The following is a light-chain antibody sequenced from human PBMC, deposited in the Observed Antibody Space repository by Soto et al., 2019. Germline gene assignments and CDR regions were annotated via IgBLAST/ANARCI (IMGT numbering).Light chain of an antibody. V-gene: IGLV2-8*01. CDR3: SSCAGRNNLV. CDR2: DVS. Sequence: QSALTQPPSASGSPGQSVTISCTGTSSDVGACNYVSWFQQHPGNAPKLMIYDVSKRPSGVPDRFSGSKSGNTASLTVSGLQAEDEADYYCSSCAGRNNLVFGGGTKLTVL. J-gene: IGLJ2*01. CDR1: SSDVGACNY.